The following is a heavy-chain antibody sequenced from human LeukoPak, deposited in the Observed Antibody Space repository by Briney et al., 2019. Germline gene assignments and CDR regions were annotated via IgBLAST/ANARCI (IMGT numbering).Heavy chain of an antibody. V-gene: IGHV4-59*12. CDR2: MSYSGST. CDR3: AGALDAATGLYYFDY. Sequence: SETLSLTCTVSGASISGYYWNWIRQPPGKGLEWIGYMSYSGSTNYNPSLRSRVTISLDTSKNHFSLKLSSVTAADTAVYYCAGALDAATGLYYFDYWGQGTLVTVSS. D-gene: IGHD1-14*01. CDR1: GASISGYY. J-gene: IGHJ4*02.